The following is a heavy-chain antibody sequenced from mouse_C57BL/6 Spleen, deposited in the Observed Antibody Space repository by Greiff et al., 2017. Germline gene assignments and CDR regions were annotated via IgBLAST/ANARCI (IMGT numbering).Heavy chain of an antibody. CDR2: ISYDGSN. CDR3: ARDYDKFAY. D-gene: IGHD2-12*01. Sequence: EVQLQESGPGLVKPSQSLSLTCSVTGYSITSGYYWNWIRQFPGNKLEWMGYISYDGSNNYNPSLKNRISITRDTSKHQFFLKLNSVTTEDTATYYCARDYDKFAYWGQGTLVTVSA. J-gene: IGHJ3*01. CDR1: GYSITSGYY. V-gene: IGHV3-6*01.